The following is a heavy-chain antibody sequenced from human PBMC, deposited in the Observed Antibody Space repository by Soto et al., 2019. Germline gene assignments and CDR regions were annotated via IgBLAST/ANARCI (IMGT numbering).Heavy chain of an antibody. CDR2: NYYSGTT. D-gene: IGHD2-21*01. CDR3: VREAHIGHGHAIES. Sequence: SETLSLTCAFSGVSISSYYWSCIRQPPGKGLEWIGYNYYSGTTNYNPSLKSRVTISVDTSKNQFFLRLTSVTAADTAVYYCVREAHIGHGHAIESGGPGNRVTVS. J-gene: IGHJ4*02. V-gene: IGHV4-59*01. CDR1: GVSISSYY.